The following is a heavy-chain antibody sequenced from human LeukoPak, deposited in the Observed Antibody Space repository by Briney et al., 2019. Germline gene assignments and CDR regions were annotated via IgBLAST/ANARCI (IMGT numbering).Heavy chain of an antibody. CDR2: ISSSSSYI. CDR3: AREYYYDSSGYYYASYYMDV. Sequence: PGGSLRLSCAASGFTFSSYSMNWVRQAPGKGLEWVSSISSSSSYIYYADSVKGRFTISRDNDKNSLYLQMNSLRAEDTAVYYCAREYYYDSSGYYYASYYMDVWGKGTTVTVSS. CDR1: GFTFSSYS. V-gene: IGHV3-21*01. J-gene: IGHJ6*03. D-gene: IGHD3-22*01.